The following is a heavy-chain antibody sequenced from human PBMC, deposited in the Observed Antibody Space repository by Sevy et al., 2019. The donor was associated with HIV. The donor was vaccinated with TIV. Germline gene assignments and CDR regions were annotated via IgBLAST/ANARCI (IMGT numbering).Heavy chain of an antibody. CDR2: IKQDGSEK. CDR3: ERGLYNALD. CDR1: GFTFTTYW. J-gene: IGHJ4*02. D-gene: IGHD3-16*01. Sequence: GGSLRLSCAASGFTFTTYWMTWVRQAPGKGLEWGANIKQDGSEKYYVDSVKGRFTISRDNAKNSVYLQMNSLRVEDTAGYYCERGLYNALDWGQGTLVTVSS. V-gene: IGHV3-7*01.